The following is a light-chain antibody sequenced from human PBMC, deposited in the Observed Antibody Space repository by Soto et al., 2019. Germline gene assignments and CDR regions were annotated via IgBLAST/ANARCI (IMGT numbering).Light chain of an antibody. V-gene: IGKV3-20*01. J-gene: IGKJ5*01. CDR1: QSVSSSY. CDR3: QLYGSSIP. Sequence: EIVLTQSPGTLSLSPGERATLSCRASQSVSSSYLAWYQQKPGQAPRLLIYGASSRATGIPDRFSGSGSGTDFTLTISSLEPEDFAVYYCQLYGSSIPFGQGTRLEIK. CDR2: GAS.